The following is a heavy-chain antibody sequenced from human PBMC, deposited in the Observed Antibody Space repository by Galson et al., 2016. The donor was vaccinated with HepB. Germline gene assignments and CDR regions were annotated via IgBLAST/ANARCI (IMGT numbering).Heavy chain of an antibody. D-gene: IGHD3-22*01. V-gene: IGHV1-2*02. J-gene: IGHJ4*02. Sequence: SVKVSCKASGYTFTDSSLHWVRQAPGRGLEWVGWINPSNGATKAARKFEDRVSMYRDTTISTAYMEVIRLRFDDTAVYFCARELGYENGGYYGYDFGIDDWGQGTPVTVS. CDR1: GYTFTDSS. CDR3: ARELGYENGGYYGYDFGIDD. CDR2: INPSNGAT.